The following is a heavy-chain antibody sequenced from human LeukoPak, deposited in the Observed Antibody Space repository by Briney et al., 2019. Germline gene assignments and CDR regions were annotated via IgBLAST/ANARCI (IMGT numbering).Heavy chain of an antibody. CDR1: GYIFSDYY. J-gene: IGHJ4*02. Sequence: ASVKVSCKASGYIFSDYYIHWVRQAPGQGLEWMGWISPNSGGTTYAQKFQSRVTMTRDTSISTAYMELSSVRSDDTAVYYWARGGALLGGSWYFDYWGQGTLVTVSS. CDR2: ISPNSGGT. V-gene: IGHV1-2*02. CDR3: ARGGALLGGSWYFDY. D-gene: IGHD3-16*01.